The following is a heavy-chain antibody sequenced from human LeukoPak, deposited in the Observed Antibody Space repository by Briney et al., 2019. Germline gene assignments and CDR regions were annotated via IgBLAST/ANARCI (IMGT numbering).Heavy chain of an antibody. D-gene: IGHD6-6*01. CDR3: ARDRVWAGRPFDY. Sequence: PGGSLRLSCAASGFAFSNYAMTWVRQAPGGGLEWVAAISGSGDNTYYADSVKGRFTISRDNSKNTLHLQMNCLRAEDTATYYCARDRVWAGRPFDYWGQGTLVTVSS. CDR2: ISGSGDNT. J-gene: IGHJ4*02. V-gene: IGHV3-23*01. CDR1: GFAFSNYA.